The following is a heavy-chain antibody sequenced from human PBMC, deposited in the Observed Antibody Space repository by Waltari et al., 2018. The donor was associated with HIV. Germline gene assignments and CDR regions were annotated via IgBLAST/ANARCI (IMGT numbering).Heavy chain of an antibody. Sequence: QVQLVESGGGVVQPGRSLRLSCAASGFTFSSYAMHWVGQAPGKGLEWVAVISYDGSNKYYADSVKGRFTISRDNSKNTLYLQMNSLRAEDTAVYYCARVCNDSGAFDIWGQGTMVTVSS. V-gene: IGHV3-30*01. CDR2: ISYDGSNK. J-gene: IGHJ3*02. D-gene: IGHD3-22*01. CDR1: GFTFSSYA. CDR3: ARVCNDSGAFDI.